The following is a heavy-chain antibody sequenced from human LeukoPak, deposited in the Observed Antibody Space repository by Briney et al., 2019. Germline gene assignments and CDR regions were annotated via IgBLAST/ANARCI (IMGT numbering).Heavy chain of an antibody. CDR1: GYTFTSYG. V-gene: IGHV1-18*01. CDR3: AGGRYYYDSSGYYWAPGY. CDR2: ISAYNGNT. J-gene: IGHJ4*02. Sequence: ASVKVSCKASGYTFTSYGISWVRQAPGQGLEWMGWISAYNGNTNYAQKLQGRVTMTSDTSTSTAYMELRSLRSDDTAVYYCAGGRYYYDSSGYYWAPGYWGQGTLVTVSS. D-gene: IGHD3-22*01.